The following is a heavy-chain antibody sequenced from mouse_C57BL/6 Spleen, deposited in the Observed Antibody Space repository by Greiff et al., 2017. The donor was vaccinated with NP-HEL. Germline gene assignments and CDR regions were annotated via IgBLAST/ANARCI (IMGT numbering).Heavy chain of an antibody. CDR2: ISSGGSYT. CDR3: ARHSPLPYAMDY. Sequence: EVKLVESGGDLVKPGGSLKLSCAASGFTFSSYGMSWVRQTPDKRLEWVATISSGGSYTYYPDSVKGRFTISRDNAKNTLYLQMSSLKSEDTAMYYCARHSPLPYAMDYWGQGTSVTVSS. D-gene: IGHD6-1*01. J-gene: IGHJ4*01. V-gene: IGHV5-6*01. CDR1: GFTFSSYG.